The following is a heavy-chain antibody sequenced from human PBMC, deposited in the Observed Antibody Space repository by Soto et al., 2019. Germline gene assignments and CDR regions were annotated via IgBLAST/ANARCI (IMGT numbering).Heavy chain of an antibody. J-gene: IGHJ4*02. CDR3: ASTGYSSSWSYFDY. CDR2: IYYSGST. CDR1: GGSISSGGYY. Sequence: QVQLQESGPGLVKPSQTLSLTCTVSGGSISSGGYYWSWIRQHPGKGLEWIGYIYYSGSTYYNPSLKSRVTISVDTAKNQFSLKLSSVTAADTAVYYWASTGYSSSWSYFDYWGQGTLVTVSS. D-gene: IGHD6-13*01. V-gene: IGHV4-31*03.